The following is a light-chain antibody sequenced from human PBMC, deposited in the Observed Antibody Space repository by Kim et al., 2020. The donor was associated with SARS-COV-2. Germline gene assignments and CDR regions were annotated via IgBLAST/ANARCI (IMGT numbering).Light chain of an antibody. V-gene: IGLV2-8*01. Sequence: QSVLTQPPSASGSPGQSVTISCTGTSSDVGGHNYVSWYQQHLGKAPKLLIYEVSERPSGVPDRFSGSKSGNTASLTVSGLQSEDEADYYCSSYAGSNMVVFGGGTQLTVL. CDR3: SSYAGSNMVV. J-gene: IGLJ2*01. CDR1: SSDVGGHNY. CDR2: EVS.